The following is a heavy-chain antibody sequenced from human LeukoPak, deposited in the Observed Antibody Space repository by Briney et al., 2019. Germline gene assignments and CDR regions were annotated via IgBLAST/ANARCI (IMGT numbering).Heavy chain of an antibody. J-gene: IGHJ4*02. CDR2: MKQDGSEK. V-gene: IGHV3-7*03. D-gene: IGHD3-3*01. CDR1: GFTFSSYW. CDR3: ARGKTRFLEWFSPRYYFDY. Sequence: PGGSLRLSCAASGFTFSSYWMSWVRQAPGKGLEWVANMKQDGSEKYYVDSVKGRFTISRDNAKNSLYLQMNSLRAEDTAVYYCARGKTRFLEWFSPRYYFDYWGQGTLVTVSS.